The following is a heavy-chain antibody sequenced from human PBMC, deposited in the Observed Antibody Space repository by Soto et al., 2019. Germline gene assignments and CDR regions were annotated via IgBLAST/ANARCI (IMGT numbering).Heavy chain of an antibody. D-gene: IGHD2-15*01. J-gene: IGHJ6*02. CDR1: GYSFTSYW. V-gene: IGHV5-10-1*01. CDR3: ASKYCSGGSCTPRVVPYYGMDV. CDR2: IDPSDSYT. Sequence: PGESLKISCKGSGYSFTSYWISWVRQMPGKGLEWMGRIDPSDSYTNYSPSFQGHVTISADKSISTAYLQWSSLKASGTAMYYCASKYCSGGSCTPRVVPYYGMDVWGQGTTVTVSS.